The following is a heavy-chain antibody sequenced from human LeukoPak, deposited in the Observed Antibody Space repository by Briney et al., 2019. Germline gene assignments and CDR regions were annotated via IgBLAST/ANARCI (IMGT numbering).Heavy chain of an antibody. V-gene: IGHV4-34*01. CDR1: GGSFSGYY. CDR2: INHSGST. CDR3: ARDIVAYCGGDCSPLCCDWFDP. D-gene: IGHD2-21*02. Sequence: PSETLSLTCAVYGGSFSGYYWSWIRQPPGKGLEWIGEINHSGSTNYNPSLKSRVTISVDTSKNQFSLKLSSVTAADTAVYYCARDIVAYCGGDCSPLCCDWFDPWGQGTLVTVSS. J-gene: IGHJ5*02.